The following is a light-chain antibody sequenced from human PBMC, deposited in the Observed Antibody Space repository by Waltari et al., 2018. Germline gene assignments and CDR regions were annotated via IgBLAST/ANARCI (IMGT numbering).Light chain of an antibody. CDR1: QGIRTE. J-gene: IGKJ4*01. CDR2: AS. Sequence: AIQMTQSPSSLSAYVGDRVTITCRASQGIRTELGWYQQIPGTAPKLLIYASTLEFGVPSRFSGSGSGTDFSLTIDGLQPEDFATYYCQQAASFPLTFGGGTKVEIK. V-gene: IGKV1-6*01. CDR3: QQAASFPLT.